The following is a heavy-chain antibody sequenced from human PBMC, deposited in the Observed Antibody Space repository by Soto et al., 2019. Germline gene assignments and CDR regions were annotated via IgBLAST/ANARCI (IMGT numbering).Heavy chain of an antibody. V-gene: IGHV4-4*02. CDR2: IYHSGST. CDR1: SGSISSSNW. Sequence: PSATLSLTCAVSSGSISSSNWWSWVRQPPGKGLEWIGEIYHSGSTNYNPSLKSRVTISVDKSKNQFSLKLSSVTAADTAVYYCARVGSNYYYYYMDVWGKGTTVTVSS. D-gene: IGHD4-4*01. J-gene: IGHJ6*03. CDR3: ARVGSNYYYYYMDV.